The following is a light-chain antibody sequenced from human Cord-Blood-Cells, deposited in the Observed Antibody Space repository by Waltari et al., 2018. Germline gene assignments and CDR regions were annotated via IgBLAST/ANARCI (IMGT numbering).Light chain of an antibody. CDR2: EVS. CDR3: SSYAGSTPYV. J-gene: IGLJ1*01. CDR1: SSDVGGYHS. Sequence: QSALTQPPSASGSPGRSVIISCTATSSDVGGYHSVPWYPPHPGNAPKLMFYEVSKRPSGVPDRCSGSKSGNTASLTVSGLQAEDEADYYCSSYAGSTPYVFGTGTKVTVL. V-gene: IGLV2-8*01.